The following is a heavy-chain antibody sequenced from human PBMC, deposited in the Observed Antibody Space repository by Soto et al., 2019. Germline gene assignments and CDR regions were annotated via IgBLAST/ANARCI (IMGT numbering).Heavy chain of an antibody. V-gene: IGHV1-3*01. D-gene: IGHD1-26*01. CDR2: INAGNGNT. Sequence: ASVKVSCKASGYTFTSYAMHWVRQAPGQRLEWMGWINAGNGNTKYSQKFQGRVTITRDTSASTAYMELSSLRSEDTAVYYCARALVGGKWDYYGMDVWGKGTTVTVSS. J-gene: IGHJ6*04. CDR3: ARALVGGKWDYYGMDV. CDR1: GYTFTSYA.